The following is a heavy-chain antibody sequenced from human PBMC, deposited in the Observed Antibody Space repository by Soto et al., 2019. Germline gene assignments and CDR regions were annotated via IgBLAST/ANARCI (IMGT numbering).Heavy chain of an antibody. CDR3: ARVSPYYYDSSGPDY. CDR2: IYYSGST. Sequence: QVQLQESGPGLVKPSQTLSLTCTVSGGSISSGGYDWSWIRQHPGKGLEWIGYIYYSGSTYYNPSLKSRVTISVDTSKNQFSLKLSSVTAADTAVYYCARVSPYYYDSSGPDYWGQGTLVTVSS. CDR1: GGSISSGGYD. J-gene: IGHJ4*02. V-gene: IGHV4-31*03. D-gene: IGHD3-22*01.